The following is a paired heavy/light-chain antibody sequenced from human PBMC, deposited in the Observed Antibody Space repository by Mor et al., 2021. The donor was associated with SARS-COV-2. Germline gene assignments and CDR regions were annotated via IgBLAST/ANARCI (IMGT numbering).Light chain of an antibody. Sequence: DIVMTQSPDSLAVSLGERATVNCKSSQSVLYNSNNKNFLAWYQQKPGQPPKLLFYWASTRESGVPDRFSGSGSGTDFTLTISSLQAEDVAVYYCQQYYTLPQTFGQGTKLEIK. CDR2: WAS. CDR1: QSVLYNSNNKNF. J-gene: IGKJ2*01. V-gene: IGKV4-1*01. CDR3: QQYYTLPQT.
Heavy chain of an antibody. J-gene: IGHJ4*02. CDR2: MKSSGSDT. Sequence: EVQLLESGGGLVQPGGSLRLSCVASGFTFNNNGMSWVRQAPGKGLEWVAGMKSSGSDTFYGGFVEGRFTISRDNSRNTLYLQMNSLRAEDTAVYYCAKYSGDYINFLDYWGQGNLVTVSS. CDR3: AKYSGDYINFLDY. V-gene: IGHV3-23*05. CDR1: GFTFNNNG. D-gene: IGHD4-17*01.